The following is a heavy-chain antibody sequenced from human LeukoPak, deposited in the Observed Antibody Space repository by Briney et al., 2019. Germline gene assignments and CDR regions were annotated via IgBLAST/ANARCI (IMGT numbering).Heavy chain of an antibody. Sequence: GGSLRLSCAASGFTVRRNYMSWFRQAPGKGLEWVSVIYTGGSTYYADSVKGRFTISRDNSNNILYLQMNSLRVEDTAVYYCAGGAGDWNAFHIWGQGAMVTVSS. J-gene: IGHJ3*02. CDR3: AGGAGDWNAFHI. D-gene: IGHD2-21*02. CDR2: IYTGGST. V-gene: IGHV3-66*01. CDR1: GFTVRRNY.